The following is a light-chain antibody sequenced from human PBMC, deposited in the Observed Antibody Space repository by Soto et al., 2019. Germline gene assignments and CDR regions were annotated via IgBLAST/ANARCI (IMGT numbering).Light chain of an antibody. CDR3: AAWDDSLKGVV. Sequence: QSVLTQPPSASGTPGQTIAISCSGGSSNIGSHTVNWYQQLPGTAPRLLIYSNTQRPSGVPDRFSGSKSGTSASLAITGLQSEDEGDYYCAAWDDSLKGVVFGGGTKVTVL. J-gene: IGLJ2*01. CDR2: SNT. CDR1: SSNIGSHT. V-gene: IGLV1-44*01.